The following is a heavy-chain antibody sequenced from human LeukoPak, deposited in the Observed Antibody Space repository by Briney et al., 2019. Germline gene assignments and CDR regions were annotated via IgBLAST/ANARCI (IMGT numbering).Heavy chain of an antibody. CDR3: AREDYYNSGGYYLDY. D-gene: IGHD3-22*01. Sequence: TSETLSLTCTVSGGSISSYYWSWIRQPPGKGLEWIGYIYYSGSTNYNPSLKSRVTISVDTSKNQFSLKLSSVTAADTAVYFCAREDYYNSGGYYLDYWGQGTLVTVSS. V-gene: IGHV4-59*01. CDR2: IYYSGST. CDR1: GGSISSYY. J-gene: IGHJ4*02.